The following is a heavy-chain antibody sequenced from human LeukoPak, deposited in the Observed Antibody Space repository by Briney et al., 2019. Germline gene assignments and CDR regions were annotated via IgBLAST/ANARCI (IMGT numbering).Heavy chain of an antibody. Sequence: PGGSLRLSCSASGFTFSSYTMHRVRQAPGKGLEYVSTISGNGGNTYSADSVKGRFTISRDNSKNTLYLQMSSLRPEDTAVYYCVKDLFTDIVVVVAATGFDYWGQGTLVTVSS. CDR3: VKDLFTDIVVVVAATGFDY. CDR2: ISGNGGNT. D-gene: IGHD2-15*01. V-gene: IGHV3-64D*06. J-gene: IGHJ4*02. CDR1: GFTFSSYT.